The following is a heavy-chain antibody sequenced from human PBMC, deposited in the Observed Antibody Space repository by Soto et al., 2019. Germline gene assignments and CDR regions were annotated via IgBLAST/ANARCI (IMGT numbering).Heavy chain of an antibody. Sequence: ASVKVSCKASGVTFSSYTISWVRQAPGQGLEWMGRIIPILGIANYAQKFQGRVTITADKSTSTAYMELSSLRSEDTAVYYCARCIAAAEPFDYWGQGTLVTVSS. CDR1: GVTFSSYT. CDR2: IIPILGIA. J-gene: IGHJ4*02. CDR3: ARCIAAAEPFDY. D-gene: IGHD6-13*01. V-gene: IGHV1-69*02.